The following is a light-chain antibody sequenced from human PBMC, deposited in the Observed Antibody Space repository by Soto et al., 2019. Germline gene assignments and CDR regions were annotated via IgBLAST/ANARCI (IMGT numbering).Light chain of an antibody. CDR1: QSVTSR. CDR3: QQYHSAPIT. J-gene: IGKJ5*01. V-gene: IGKV3-20*01. Sequence: EIVLTQSPGTLSLSPGERATLYCRASQSVTSRLAWYQQKSGQSPRLLISDASSRATGIPDRFSDSGSETDFTLTIRRLEPEDFAVYFCQQYHSAPITFGQGTRLEIK. CDR2: DAS.